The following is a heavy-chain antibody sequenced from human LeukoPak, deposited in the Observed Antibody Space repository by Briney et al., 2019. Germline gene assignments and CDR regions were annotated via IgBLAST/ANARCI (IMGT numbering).Heavy chain of an antibody. D-gene: IGHD1-26*01. CDR1: GGSISSYY. CDR3: ARLYLGGSSQAYYFDY. CDR2: IYYSGTT. Sequence: SETLSLTCTVSGGSISSYYWSWIRQPPGKGLEWIGYIYYSGTTNYNPSLKSRVTISVDTSKNQFSLKLSSVTAADTAVYYCARLYLGGSSQAYYFDYWGQGTLVTVSS. J-gene: IGHJ4*02. V-gene: IGHV4-59*01.